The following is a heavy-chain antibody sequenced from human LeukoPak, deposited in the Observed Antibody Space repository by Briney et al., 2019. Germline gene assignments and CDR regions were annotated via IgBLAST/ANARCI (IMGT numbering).Heavy chain of an antibody. V-gene: IGHV1-69*05. CDR2: TIPIFGTA. CDR1: GGTFSSYA. J-gene: IGHJ4*02. D-gene: IGHD6-6*01. CDR3: ASATRSIAARPHFDY. Sequence: SVKVSCKASGGTFSSYAISWVRQAPGQGLEWMGGTIPIFGTANYAQKFQGRVTITTDESTSTAYMELSSLRSEDTAVYYCASATRSIAARPHFDYWGQGTLVTVSS.